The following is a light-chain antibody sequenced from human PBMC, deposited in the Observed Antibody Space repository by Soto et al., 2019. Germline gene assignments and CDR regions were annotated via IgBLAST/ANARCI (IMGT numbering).Light chain of an antibody. CDR3: QQSYSTLSIT. CDR2: AAS. V-gene: IGKV1-39*01. J-gene: IGKJ5*01. CDR1: QSISSY. Sequence: DIQMTQSPSSLSASVGDRVTITCRASQSISSYLNWYQQKPGKAPKLLIYAASSLQSGVPSRLSGSGSGTDFTLTISSLQPEDFATYYCQQSYSTLSITFGQGTRL.